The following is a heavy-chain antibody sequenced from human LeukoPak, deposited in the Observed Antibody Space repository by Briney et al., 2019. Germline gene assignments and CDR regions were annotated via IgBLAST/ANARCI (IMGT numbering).Heavy chain of an antibody. CDR3: ARVRVGATRTYYFDY. V-gene: IGHV4-38-2*02. CDR2: IYHSGST. Sequence: PSETLSLTCTVSGYSISSGYYWGWIRQPPGKWLEWIGSIYHSGSTYYNPSLKSRVTISVDTSKNQFSLKLSSVTAADTAVYYCARVRVGATRTYYFDYWGQGTLVTVSS. D-gene: IGHD1-26*01. CDR1: GYSISSGYY. J-gene: IGHJ4*02.